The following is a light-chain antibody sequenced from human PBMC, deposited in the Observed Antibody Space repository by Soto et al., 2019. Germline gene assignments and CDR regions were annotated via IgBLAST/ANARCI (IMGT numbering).Light chain of an antibody. V-gene: IGKV1-39*01. Sequence: DIQMTQSPSSLSASVGDRVTITCRASQSIKSFLNWYQQKPGQAPRLLIYAASNVQSGVPSRFSGSGSGTDFTLTISRLQPADFATYYCQQSSSTLWTFGQGTKLEIK. CDR2: AAS. CDR1: QSIKSF. CDR3: QQSSSTLWT. J-gene: IGKJ2*02.